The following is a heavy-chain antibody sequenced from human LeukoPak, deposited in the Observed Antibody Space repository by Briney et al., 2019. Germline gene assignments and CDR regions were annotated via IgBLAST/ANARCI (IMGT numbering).Heavy chain of an antibody. CDR1: GFTFSRYW. CDR2: INEDASEK. D-gene: IGHD5-18*01. CDR3: AKDLGTAMVTFFDY. J-gene: IGHJ4*02. V-gene: IGHV3-7*03. Sequence: GGSLRLSCEASGFTFSRYWMSWVRQAPGKGLAWVANINEDASEKYYVDSVKGRFTISRDNAKNSLYLQMNSLRAEDTAVYYCAKDLGTAMVTFFDYWGQGTLVTVSS.